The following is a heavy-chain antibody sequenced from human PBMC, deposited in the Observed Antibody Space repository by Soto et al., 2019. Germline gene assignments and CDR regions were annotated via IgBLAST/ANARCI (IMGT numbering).Heavy chain of an antibody. CDR1: GFTFSSYA. CDR3: AKEYEYSSGWERIDY. Sequence: EVQLLESGGGLVQPGGSLKLSCAASGFTFSSYAMSWVRQAPGKGLEWVSAISGSGSSTYYADSVKGRFTISRDNSKNTLYLHMNSLRAEDTAVYYCAKEYEYSSGWERIDYWGQGTLVTVSS. V-gene: IGHV3-23*01. CDR2: ISGSGSST. D-gene: IGHD6-19*01. J-gene: IGHJ4*02.